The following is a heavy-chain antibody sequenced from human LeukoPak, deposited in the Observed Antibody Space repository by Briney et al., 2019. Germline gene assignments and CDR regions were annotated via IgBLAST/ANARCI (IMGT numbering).Heavy chain of an antibody. J-gene: IGHJ1*01. CDR2: IYYSGST. V-gene: IGHV4-31*11. Sequence: SETLSLTCAVCGGSFSGYYWSWIRQPPGKGLEWIGYIYYSGSTYYNPSLKSRVTISVDTSKNQFSLKLSSVTAADTAVYYCARVTEDPPGFRHWGQGTLVTVSS. CDR3: ARVTEDPPGFRH. CDR1: GGSFSGYY.